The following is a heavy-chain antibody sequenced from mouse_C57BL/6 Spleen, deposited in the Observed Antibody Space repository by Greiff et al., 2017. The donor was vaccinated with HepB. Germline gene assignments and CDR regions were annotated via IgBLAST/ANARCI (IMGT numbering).Heavy chain of an antibody. Sequence: EVQLQEPGPELVKPGASVKISCKASGYSFTDYYMHWVKQSNGQSLEWIGVINPNNGTTSYNQKFKGKATLTVDQSSSTAYMQLNSLTSEDSAVYYCGREEDRYTIYAVDEWGQGTSVTVSS. CDR2: INPNNGTT. CDR1: GYSFTDYY. CDR3: GREEDRYTIYAVDE. J-gene: IGHJ4*01. D-gene: IGHD2-14*01. V-gene: IGHV1-39*01.